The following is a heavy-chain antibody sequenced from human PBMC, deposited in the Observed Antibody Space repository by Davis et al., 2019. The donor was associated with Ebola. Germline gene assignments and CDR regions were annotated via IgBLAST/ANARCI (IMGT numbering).Heavy chain of an antibody. CDR1: GYTFTAYY. CDR2: INPYSGGT. D-gene: IGHD3-10*01. V-gene: IGHV1-2*06. CDR3: ARLSFGEVGFDY. J-gene: IGHJ4*02. Sequence: ASVKVSCKASGYTFTAYYIHWVRQAPGQGLEWMGRINPYSGGTNFAKKFQGRVTMTRDTSISTAYLELSGLRSDDTAVYYCARLSFGEVGFDYWGLGTLVTVSS.